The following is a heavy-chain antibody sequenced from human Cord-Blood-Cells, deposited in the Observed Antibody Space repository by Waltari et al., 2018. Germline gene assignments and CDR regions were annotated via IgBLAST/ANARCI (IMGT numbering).Heavy chain of an antibody. Sequence: QLQQWGAGLLKPSETLSLTCAVYGGAFSGYYWRWIRQPHAKGVEWIGEINHSGSTNYNPSLKSRVTISVDTSKNQFSLKLSSVTAADTAVYYCARFSGVTIVGVVIMSDAFDIWGQGTMVTVSS. J-gene: IGHJ3*02. CDR2: INHSGST. CDR3: ARFSGVTIVGVVIMSDAFDI. V-gene: IGHV4-34*01. D-gene: IGHD3-3*01. CDR1: GGAFSGYY.